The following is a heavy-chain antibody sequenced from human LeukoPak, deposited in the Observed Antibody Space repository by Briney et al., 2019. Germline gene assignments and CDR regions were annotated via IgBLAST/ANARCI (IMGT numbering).Heavy chain of an antibody. CDR3: TTASSDYYDSSGYGY. Sequence: PGGSLRLSCAASGFTFSNAWMSWVRQAPGKGLEWVGRIKSKTDGGTTDYAAPVKGRFTISRDGSKNTLYLQMNSLKTEDTAVYYCTTASSDYYDSSGYGYWGQGTLVTVSS. CDR2: IKSKTDGGTT. D-gene: IGHD3-22*01. J-gene: IGHJ4*02. V-gene: IGHV3-15*01. CDR1: GFTFSNAW.